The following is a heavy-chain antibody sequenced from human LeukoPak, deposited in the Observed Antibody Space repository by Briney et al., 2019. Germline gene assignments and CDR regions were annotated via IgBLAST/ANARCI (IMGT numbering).Heavy chain of an antibody. D-gene: IGHD1-20*01. CDR2: ISAYNGNT. CDR3: ARSDLRDNSVRFFEY. Sequence: GASVKVSCKASGYTFSSYGISWVRQAPGQGLEWMGWISAYNGNTNYAQKLQGRVTMTTDTSTSTAYMELRSLRSDDTAVYYCARSDLRDNSVRFFEYWGQGTLVTVSS. CDR1: GYTFSSYG. J-gene: IGHJ4*02. V-gene: IGHV1-18*01.